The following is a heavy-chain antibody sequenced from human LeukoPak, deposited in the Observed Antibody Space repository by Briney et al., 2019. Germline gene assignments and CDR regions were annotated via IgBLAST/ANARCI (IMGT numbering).Heavy chain of an antibody. Sequence: ASVKVSCKASGYTFTGYYMHWVQQAPGQGLEWMGWINPNSGGTNYAQKFQGRVTMTRDTSISTAYMELSRLRSDDTAVYYCARGKQWLRSDAFDIWGQGTMVTVSS. V-gene: IGHV1-2*02. CDR2: INPNSGGT. J-gene: IGHJ3*02. CDR3: ARGKQWLRSDAFDI. CDR1: GYTFTGYY. D-gene: IGHD6-19*01.